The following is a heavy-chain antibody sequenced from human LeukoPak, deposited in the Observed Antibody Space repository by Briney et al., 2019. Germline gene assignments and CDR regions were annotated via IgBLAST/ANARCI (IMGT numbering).Heavy chain of an antibody. D-gene: IGHD5-12*01. Sequence: PGGSLRLSCAASGFTFSSYAMSWVRQAPGKGLEWVSAISGSGGSTYCADSVKGRFTISRDNSKNTLYLQMNSLRAEDTAVYYCAKASGYDKYFDYWGQGTLVTVSS. J-gene: IGHJ4*02. CDR1: GFTFSSYA. V-gene: IGHV3-23*01. CDR2: ISGSGGST. CDR3: AKASGYDKYFDY.